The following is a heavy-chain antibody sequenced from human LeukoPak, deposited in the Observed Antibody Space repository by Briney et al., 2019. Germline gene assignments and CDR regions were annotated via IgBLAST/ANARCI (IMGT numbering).Heavy chain of an antibody. D-gene: IGHD5-12*01. CDR1: GFTFSSYG. CDR2: ISYDGSNK. V-gene: IGHV3-30*18. CDR3: AKGVSGVATTSSHY. J-gene: IGHJ4*02. Sequence: GRSLRLSCAASGFTFSSYGMHWVRQAPGKGLEWVAVISYDGSNKYYADSVKGRFTISRDNSKNTLYLQMNSLRAEDTAVYYCAKGVSGVATTSSHYWGQGTLVTVSS.